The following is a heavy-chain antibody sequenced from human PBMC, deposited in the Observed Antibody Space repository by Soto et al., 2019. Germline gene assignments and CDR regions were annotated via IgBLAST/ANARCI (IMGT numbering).Heavy chain of an antibody. V-gene: IGHV4-59*01. J-gene: IGHJ6*02. CDR2: VLYTGTA. D-gene: IGHD4-4*01. CDR1: GGSLRSYD. Sequence: SETLSLTSTVSGGSLRSYDWSWIRQPPGKGLEWIGYVLYTGTAKYNASLKSRVSISLDTSNYQFSLKLSSVTAADTAVYYCARDGDGRMTTNPYYYNGMDVWGPGTTVT. CDR3: ARDGDGRMTTNPYYYNGMDV.